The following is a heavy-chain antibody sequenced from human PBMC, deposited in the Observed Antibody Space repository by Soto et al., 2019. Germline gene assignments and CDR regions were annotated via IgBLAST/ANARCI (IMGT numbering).Heavy chain of an antibody. V-gene: IGHV1-46*03. Sequence: ASVKVSCKASGYTFTSYYMHWVRQAPGQGLEWMGIINPSGGSTSYAQKFQGRVTMTRDTSTSTVYMELSSLRSEDTAVYYCARSYWSKADGTDTWFYPWGQGTLITVSS. J-gene: IGHJ5*02. D-gene: IGHD6-13*01. CDR2: INPSGGST. CDR3: ARSYWSKADGTDTWFYP. CDR1: GYTFTSYY.